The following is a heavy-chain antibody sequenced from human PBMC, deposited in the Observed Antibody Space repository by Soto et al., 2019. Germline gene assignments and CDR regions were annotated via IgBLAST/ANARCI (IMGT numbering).Heavy chain of an antibody. CDR3: ARAVSSGSYPYYPYGMDF. J-gene: IGHJ6*01. Sequence: GGSLRLSCAASGFSFRNAWMNWVRQAPGKGLVWVSRINSDGSSTSYADSVKGRFTISRDNAKNTLYLQMNSLRAEDTAVYYCARAVSSGSYPYYPYGMDFWGPGTMVTVSS. CDR2: INSDGSST. V-gene: IGHV3-74*01. CDR1: GFSFRNAW. D-gene: IGHD3-10*01.